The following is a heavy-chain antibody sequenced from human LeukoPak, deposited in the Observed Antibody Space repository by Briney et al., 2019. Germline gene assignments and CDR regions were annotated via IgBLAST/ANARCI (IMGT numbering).Heavy chain of an antibody. D-gene: IGHD6-19*01. CDR1: GGTFSSYA. CDR3: ASDTGIAVAGIDAFDI. J-gene: IGHJ3*02. CDR2: IIPIFGIA. Sequence: SVKVSCKASGGTFSSYAISWVRQAPGQGLEWMGRIIPIFGIANYAQKFQGRVTITADKSTSTAYMELSSLRSDDTAVYYCASDTGIAVAGIDAFDIWGQGTMVTVSS. V-gene: IGHV1-69*04.